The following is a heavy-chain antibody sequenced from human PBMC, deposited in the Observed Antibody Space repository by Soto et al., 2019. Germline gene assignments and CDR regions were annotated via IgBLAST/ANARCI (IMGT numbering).Heavy chain of an antibody. J-gene: IGHJ6*03. CDR2: INHSGST. CDR1: GGSFSGYY. V-gene: IGHV4-34*01. D-gene: IGHD2-2*01. Sequence: SETLSHTYAVYGGSFSGYYWSWIRQPPGKGLEGSGEINHSGSTNYNPSLQSRVPISVDTSKNQFSVKLSSVTAADTAVYYCARHVFEYQLQEEYYYYYYKDVWGKGTTDTVSS. CDR3: ARHVFEYQLQEEYYYYYYKDV.